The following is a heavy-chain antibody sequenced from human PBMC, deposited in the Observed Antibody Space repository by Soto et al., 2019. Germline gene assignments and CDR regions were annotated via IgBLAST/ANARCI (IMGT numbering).Heavy chain of an antibody. J-gene: IGHJ4*02. D-gene: IGHD3-22*01. CDR3: VRDTYYYHSSGPAPFEY. V-gene: IGHV1-18*01. CDR1: GYSFTTYG. CDR2: ISGYNGNT. Sequence: QIPLVQSGTEVKRSGASVKVSCKTSGYSFTTYGLSWVRQAPGRGLEWVGWISGYNGNTNYAQKFQGTVILTTDTPTTTGYMEIKSLSSDDTAVYYCVRDTYYYHSSGPAPFEYWGQGTQVTVSS.